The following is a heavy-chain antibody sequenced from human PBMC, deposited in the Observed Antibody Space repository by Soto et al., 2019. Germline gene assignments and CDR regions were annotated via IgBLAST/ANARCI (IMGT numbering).Heavy chain of an antibody. D-gene: IGHD6-19*01. V-gene: IGHV4-30-2*01. CDR3: ARAGGLGAVAADY. Sequence: QLQLQESGSGLVKPSQTLSLTCAVSGGSISSGGYSWSWIRQPPGKGLEWIGYIYHSGSTYYNPSLKSRVTISVDRSKNQFSLTLSSVTAADTAVYSCARAGGLGAVAADYWGQGTLVTVSS. CDR2: IYHSGST. J-gene: IGHJ4*02. CDR1: GGSISSGGYS.